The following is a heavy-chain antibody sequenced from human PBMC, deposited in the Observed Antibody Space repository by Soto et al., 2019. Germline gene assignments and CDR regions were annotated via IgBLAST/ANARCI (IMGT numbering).Heavy chain of an antibody. Sequence: VESGGGLVQPGRSLRLSCAASGFTFDAYAMHWVRQAPGKGLEWVAGINWNSVGIGYADSVKGRFTISRDNAKNSLFLQMNSPRAEDTALYYCAKDMRYSTGNVCDYWGQGTQVTVSS. CDR3: AKDMRYSTGNVCDY. V-gene: IGHV3-9*01. D-gene: IGHD2-8*02. J-gene: IGHJ4*02. CDR2: INWNSVGI. CDR1: GFTFDAYA.